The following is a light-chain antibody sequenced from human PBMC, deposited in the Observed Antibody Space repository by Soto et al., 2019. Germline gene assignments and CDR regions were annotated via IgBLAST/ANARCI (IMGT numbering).Light chain of an antibody. CDR2: DDS. V-gene: IGKV1-5*01. J-gene: IGKJ1*01. CDR3: QHYNTYSWT. CDR1: QIVTGS. Sequence: IQMRQSPSTLSASVGDSVTITCRASQIVTGSLAWFQHKPGKAPKLLIYDDSSLESGVPSRFSGTGSGTTFTLTISHLQPEDFATYYCQHYNTYSWTFGQGTTVETK.